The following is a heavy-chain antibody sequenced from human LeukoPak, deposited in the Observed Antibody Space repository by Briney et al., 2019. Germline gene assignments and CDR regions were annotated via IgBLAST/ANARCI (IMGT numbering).Heavy chain of an antibody. J-gene: IGHJ4*02. V-gene: IGHV3-11*01. Sequence: PGGSLRLSCAASGFTFSDYYMSWIRQAPGEGLEWVSYISSSGSTIYYADSVKGRFTTSRDNAKNSLYLQMNSLRAEDTAVYYCETTVTTMVYWGQGTLVTVSS. CDR2: ISSSGSTI. CDR1: GFTFSDYY. CDR3: ETTVTTMVY. D-gene: IGHD4-17*01.